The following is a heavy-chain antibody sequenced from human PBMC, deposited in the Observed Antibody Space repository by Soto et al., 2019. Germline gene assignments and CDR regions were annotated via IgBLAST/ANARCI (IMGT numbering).Heavy chain of an antibody. CDR2: IYYSGST. Sequence: SETLSLTCTVSGGSISSSSYYWGWIRQPPGKGLEWIGSIYYSGSTYYNPSLKSRVTISVDTSKNQFSLKLSSVTAADTAVYYCARDLLPRESWSAPWGQGTLVPASS. CDR1: GGSISSSSYY. D-gene: IGHD1-26*01. J-gene: IGHJ5*02. V-gene: IGHV4-39*07. CDR3: ARDLLPRESWSAP.